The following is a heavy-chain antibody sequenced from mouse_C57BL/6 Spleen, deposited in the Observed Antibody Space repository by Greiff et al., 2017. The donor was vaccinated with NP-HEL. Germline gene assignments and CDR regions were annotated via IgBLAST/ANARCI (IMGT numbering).Heavy chain of an antibody. CDR3: ARLGRYYYAMDY. V-gene: IGHV5-17*01. CDR2: ISSGSSTI. D-gene: IGHD4-1*01. Sequence: EVKLMESGGGLVKPGGSLKLSCAASGFTFSDYGMHWVRQAPEKGLEWVAYISSGSSTIYYEDTVKGRVTISRDNAKNTLFLQMTSLRSEDTAMYYCARLGRYYYAMDYWGQGTSVTVSS. J-gene: IGHJ4*01. CDR1: GFTFSDYG.